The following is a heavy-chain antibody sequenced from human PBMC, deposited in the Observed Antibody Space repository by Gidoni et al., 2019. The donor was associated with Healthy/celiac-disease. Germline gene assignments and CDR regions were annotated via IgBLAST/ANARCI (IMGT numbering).Heavy chain of an antibody. Sequence: QVQLQESGPGLVKPSETLSLTCTVSGGSISSYYWSWIRQPAGKGLEWIGHIYTSGSTNYNPSLKSRVTMSVDTSKNQFSLKLSSVTAADTAVYYCARGPRGSYYAVAAAKYDYWGQGTLVTVSS. J-gene: IGHJ4*02. CDR3: ARGPRGSYYAVAAAKYDY. D-gene: IGHD1-26*01. CDR2: IYTSGST. CDR1: GGSISSYY. V-gene: IGHV4-4*07.